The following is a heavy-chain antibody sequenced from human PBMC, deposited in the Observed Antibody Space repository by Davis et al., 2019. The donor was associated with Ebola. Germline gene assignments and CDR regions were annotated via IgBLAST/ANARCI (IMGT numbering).Heavy chain of an antibody. J-gene: IGHJ6*02. D-gene: IGHD1-14*01. CDR1: GFTFSSYA. Sequence: PGGSLRLSCAASGFTFSSYAMTWARQAPGKGLEWVSAISGSGSSTFYADSVKGRFTISRDNSKNTLYLQMNSLRADDTAIYFCAKGGTIYYYYGMDVWGQGTTVTVSS. CDR3: AKGGTIYYYYGMDV. CDR2: ISGSGSST. V-gene: IGHV3-23*01.